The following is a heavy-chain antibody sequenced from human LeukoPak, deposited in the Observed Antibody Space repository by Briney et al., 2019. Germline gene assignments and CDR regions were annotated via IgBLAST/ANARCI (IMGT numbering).Heavy chain of an antibody. CDR3: GRDSPVPAPPRGFFAW. CDR1: GFTFSSYG. J-gene: IGHJ4*02. Sequence: GGSLRLSCAASGFTFSSYGMSWVRQAPGKGLEWVSAISYSGASIYYADSVKGRFTISRDNAKNSLYLQMNSLRVEDTAMYYCGRDSPVPAPPRGFFAWGARGPRVTVSS. CDR2: ISYSGASI. V-gene: IGHV3-23*01. D-gene: IGHD3-9*01.